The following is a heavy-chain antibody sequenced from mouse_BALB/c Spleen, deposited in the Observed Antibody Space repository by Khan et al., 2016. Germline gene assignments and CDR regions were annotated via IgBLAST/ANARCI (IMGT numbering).Heavy chain of an antibody. CDR1: GFTFSSFG. CDR3: ARSMDVYAMDY. D-gene: IGHD2-3*01. V-gene: IGHV5-17*02. CDR2: ISSGSRTV. Sequence: EVELVESGGGLVQPGGSRKLSCAASGFTFSSFGMHWVRQAPEKGLEWVAYISSGSRTVYYEDTVKGRFTISRDNPKDTLFLQMTSLRSEDTAMYYCARSMDVYAMDYWGQGTSVTVSS. J-gene: IGHJ4*01.